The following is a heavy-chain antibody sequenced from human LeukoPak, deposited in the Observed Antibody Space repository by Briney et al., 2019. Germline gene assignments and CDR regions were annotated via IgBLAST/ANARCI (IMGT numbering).Heavy chain of an antibody. J-gene: IGHJ6*02. Sequence: SETLSLTCTVSGGSISSYYWSWIRQPPGKGLEWIGYIYYSGSTNYNPSLKSRGTISVDTSKNQFSLKLSSVTAADTAVYYCARILHYYYGMDVWGQGTTVTVSS. CDR3: ARILHYYYGMDV. D-gene: IGHD2-15*01. V-gene: IGHV4-59*08. CDR2: IYYSGST. CDR1: GGSISSYY.